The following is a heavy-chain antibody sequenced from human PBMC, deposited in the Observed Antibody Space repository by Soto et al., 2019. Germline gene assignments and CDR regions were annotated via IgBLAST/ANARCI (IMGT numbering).Heavy chain of an antibody. CDR1: GGTFSSYA. D-gene: IGHD3-3*01. CDR2: IIPIFGTA. CDR3: ARDLGRMNYDFWSGYYVVAAIHGYYYGMDV. J-gene: IGHJ6*02. Sequence: SVKVSCKASGGTFSSYAISWVRQAPGQGLEWMGGIIPIFGTANYAQKFQGRVTITADESTSTAYMELSSLRSEDTAVYYCARDLGRMNYDFWSGYYVVAAIHGYYYGMDVWGQGTTVTVSS. V-gene: IGHV1-69*13.